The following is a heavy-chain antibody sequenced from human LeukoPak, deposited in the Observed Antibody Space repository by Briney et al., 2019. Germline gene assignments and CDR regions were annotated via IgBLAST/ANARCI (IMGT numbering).Heavy chain of an antibody. CDR1: GFTFSSYA. J-gene: IGHJ3*02. Sequence: GRSLRLSCAASGFTFSSYAMHWVRQAPGKGLEWVSAISGSGGSTYYADSVKGRFTISRDNSKNTLYLQMNSLRAEDTAAYYCAKDDRNAGHFRAFDIWGQGTMVTVSS. CDR3: AKDDRNAGHFRAFDI. CDR2: ISGSGGST. V-gene: IGHV3-23*01. D-gene: IGHD3-3*02.